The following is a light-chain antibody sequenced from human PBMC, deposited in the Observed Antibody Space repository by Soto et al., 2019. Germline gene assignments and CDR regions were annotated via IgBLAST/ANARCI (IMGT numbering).Light chain of an antibody. J-gene: IGLJ1*01. CDR3: QVGESRTDRYV. CDR2: DYS. CDR1: NIGTYS. Sequence: SYDLTQPASVSLAPGQTAIISCGGTNIGTYSVHWYQQKPGQAPVLVVYDYSARPSGIPDRFSGSKSGNTATLTISRVEAGDEGDYYCQVGESRTDRYVFGTG. V-gene: IGLV3-21*02.